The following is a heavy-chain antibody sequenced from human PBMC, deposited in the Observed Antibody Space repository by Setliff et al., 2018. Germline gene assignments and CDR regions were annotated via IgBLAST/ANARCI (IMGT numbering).Heavy chain of an antibody. Sequence: PRASVKVSCKASGYTFTDYGVTWVRQAPGQGLEWVGWISPYSGNTYYAPKFQGRVTMTTDTSTTTAYMELKSLRSDDTAIYYCSRLVRYCTRTSCQRLSGDDYWGQGALVTV. J-gene: IGHJ4*02. CDR1: GYTFTDYG. D-gene: IGHD2-2*01. CDR2: ISPYSGNT. CDR3: SRLVRYCTRTSCQRLSGDDY. V-gene: IGHV1-18*01.